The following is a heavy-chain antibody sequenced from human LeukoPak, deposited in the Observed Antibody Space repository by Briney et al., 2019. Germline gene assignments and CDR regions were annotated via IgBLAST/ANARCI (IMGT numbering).Heavy chain of an antibody. V-gene: IGHV4-39*01. CDR2: ISYSGST. J-gene: IGHJ4*02. Sequence: SETLSLSCSVPGDSIRSGDSYWGWIRQPPGHGLEWIGTISYSGSTYYNPSLKSRVAISADTSKNQFSLKLNSVTAADTAVYYCARHFDFWGQGTLVIVSS. CDR1: GDSIRSGDSY. CDR3: ARHFDF.